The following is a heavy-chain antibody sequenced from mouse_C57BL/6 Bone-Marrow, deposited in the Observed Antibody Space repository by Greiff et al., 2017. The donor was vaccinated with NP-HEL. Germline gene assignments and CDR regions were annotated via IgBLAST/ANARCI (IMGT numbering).Heavy chain of an antibody. CDR2: IYPGDGDT. V-gene: IGHV1-80*01. CDR1: GYEFSNYW. J-gene: IGHJ3*01. CDR3: ARGAY. Sequence: VQLQQSGAELVKPGASVKISCKASGYEFSNYWMNWVKQRPGKGLEWIGQIYPGDGDTNYNGKFKDKATLTAETSSSTAYMQLSRLTSEDSAVYFCARGAYWGQGTLVTVSA.